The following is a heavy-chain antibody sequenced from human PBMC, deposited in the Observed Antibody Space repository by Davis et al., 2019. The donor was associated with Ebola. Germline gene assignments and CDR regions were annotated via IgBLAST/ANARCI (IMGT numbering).Heavy chain of an antibody. V-gene: IGHV3-23*01. CDR3: VPGTWI. Sequence: GGSLRLSCAASGFTFRTYAMNWVRQAPGKGLEWVSGVSGSGTTTAYTDSVKGRFTISRDNAKNSLYLQMNTLRVEDTAIYYCVPGTWIRGQGTLVTVSS. CDR2: VSGSGTTT. J-gene: IGHJ4*02. D-gene: IGHD5-18*01. CDR1: GFTFRTYA.